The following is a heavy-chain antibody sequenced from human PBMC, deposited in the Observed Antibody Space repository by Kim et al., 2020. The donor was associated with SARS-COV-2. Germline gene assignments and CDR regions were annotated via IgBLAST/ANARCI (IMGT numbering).Heavy chain of an antibody. V-gene: IGHV4-39*01. CDR3: ARRRIVGATGIDY. D-gene: IGHD1-26*01. CDR1: GGSISSSSYY. J-gene: IGHJ4*02. CDR2: IYYRGST. Sequence: SETLSLTCTVSGGSISSSSYYWGWIRQPPGKGLEWIGSIYYRGSTYYNPSLKSRVTISVDTSKNQFSLKLSSVTAADTAVYYCARRRIVGATGIDYWGQGTLVTVSS.